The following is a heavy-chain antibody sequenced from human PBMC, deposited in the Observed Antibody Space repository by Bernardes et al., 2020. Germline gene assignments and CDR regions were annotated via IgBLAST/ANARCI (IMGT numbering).Heavy chain of an antibody. CDR2: IGTAGDT. CDR1: VFTFSSYD. Sequence: GSIRLPSAASVFTFSSYDMHWVRPATGKGLEWVSAIGTAGDTYYPGSVKGRFTISRENAKNSLYLQMNSLRAEDTAVYYCARGRPYSYGYYFDYWGQGTLVTVSS. CDR3: ARGRPYSYGYYFDY. D-gene: IGHD5-18*01. V-gene: IGHV3-13*01. J-gene: IGHJ4*02.